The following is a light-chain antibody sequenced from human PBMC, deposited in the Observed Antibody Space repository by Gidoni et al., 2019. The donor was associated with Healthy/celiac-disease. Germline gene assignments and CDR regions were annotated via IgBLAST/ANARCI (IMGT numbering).Light chain of an antibody. CDR1: QSFSRN. CDR3: QQYNNWPRT. V-gene: IGKV3-15*01. CDR2: GAS. J-gene: IGKJ1*01. Sequence: EIVMTQSPATLSVSPGERATLSCRASQSFSRNLAWYQQKPGQAPRLLIYGASTRATGIPARCSGSGSGKEFTLTISSLQYEDFADYYCQQYNNWPRTFXQXTKVEIK.